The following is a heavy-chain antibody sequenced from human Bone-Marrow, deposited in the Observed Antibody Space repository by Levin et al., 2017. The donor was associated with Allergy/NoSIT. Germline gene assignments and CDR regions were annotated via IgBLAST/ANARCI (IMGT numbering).Heavy chain of an antibody. CDR2: TMSSGDEI. Sequence: KAGGSLRLSCAASGFTFSSYRMTWVRQAPGKGLEWVSSTMSSGDEIHYADSVKGRFTISRDNGKSSLYLQMDSLRVEDTAVYYCARDRDISGTYWYLQQWGQGTLVTVSS. CDR3: ARDRDISGTYWYLQQ. D-gene: IGHD1-26*01. CDR1: GFTFSSYR. V-gene: IGHV3-21*01. J-gene: IGHJ1*01.